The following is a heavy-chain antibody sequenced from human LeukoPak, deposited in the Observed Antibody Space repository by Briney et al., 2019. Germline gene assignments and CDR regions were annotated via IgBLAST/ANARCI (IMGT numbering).Heavy chain of an antibody. CDR1: GFTFSSYA. CDR3: ARGGPSPYYYYYYMDV. CDR2: ISSNGGST. V-gene: IGHV3-64*01. J-gene: IGHJ6*03. Sequence: GGSLRLSCAASGFTFSSYAMHWVRQAPGKGLEYVSAISSNGGSTYYANSVKGRFTISRDNSKNTLYLQMGSLRAEDMAVYYCARGGPSPYYYYYYMDVWGKGTTVTVSS.